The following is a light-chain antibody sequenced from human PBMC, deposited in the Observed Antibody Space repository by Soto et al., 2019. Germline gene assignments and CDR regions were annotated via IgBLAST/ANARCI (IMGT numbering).Light chain of an antibody. Sequence: QSALTQPASVSGSPGQSITISCTGTSSDVGGYNYVSWYQQHPGKAPKLMIYDVSNRPSGVSNRFSGSKSFNTASLTISGLQADDEADDYCSSYTSSSTIMVFGGGTKVTVL. CDR2: DVS. CDR3: SSYTSSSTIMV. V-gene: IGLV2-14*01. J-gene: IGLJ2*01. CDR1: SSDVGGYNY.